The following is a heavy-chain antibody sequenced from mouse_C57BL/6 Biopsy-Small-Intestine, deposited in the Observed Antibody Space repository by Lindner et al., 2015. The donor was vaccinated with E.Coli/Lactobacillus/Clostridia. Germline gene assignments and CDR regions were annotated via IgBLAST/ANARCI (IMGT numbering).Heavy chain of an antibody. V-gene: IGHV5-6*01. CDR1: GFTFSTYG. D-gene: IGHD2-1*01. Sequence: VQLQESGGDLVKPGGSLKLSCAASGFTFSTYGMSWVRQTPDKRLEWVATISSGGSYTYYPDSVKGRVTVSRDNAKQTLYLQMSSLKSEDTAMYYCAGQFYGNFAYWGQGDSGHCLC. CDR2: ISSGGSYT. J-gene: IGHJ3*01. CDR3: AGQFYGNFAY.